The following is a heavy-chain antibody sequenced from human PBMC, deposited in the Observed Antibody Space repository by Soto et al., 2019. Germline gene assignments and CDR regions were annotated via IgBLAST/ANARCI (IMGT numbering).Heavy chain of an antibody. CDR1: GGSISSYY. J-gene: IGHJ4*02. CDR2: IYYSGST. D-gene: IGHD3-10*01. V-gene: IGHV4-59*01. Sequence: SETLSLTCTVSGGSISSYYWSWIRQPPGKGLEWIGYIYYSGSTNYNPSLKSRVTISVDTSKNQFSLKLSSVTAAGTAVYYCARAAMVRGPTKPQHYDYWGQGTLVTVSS. CDR3: ARAAMVRGPTKPQHYDY.